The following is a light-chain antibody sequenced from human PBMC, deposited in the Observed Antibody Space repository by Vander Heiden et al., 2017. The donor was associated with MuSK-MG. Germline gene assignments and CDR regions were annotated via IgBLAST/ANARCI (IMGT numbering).Light chain of an antibody. J-gene: IGKJ5*01. CDR3: QQYDTLPPVT. V-gene: IGKV1-33*01. CDR2: DAS. CDR1: QDISNY. Sequence: DIQMTQSPSSLSASVGDRVTITCQASQDISNYLNWYQQKPGKVPKLLVYDASNLETGAPSRSSGSGSGTDFTFTISSLQPEDIATYYCQQYDTLPPVTFGQRTRLEIK.